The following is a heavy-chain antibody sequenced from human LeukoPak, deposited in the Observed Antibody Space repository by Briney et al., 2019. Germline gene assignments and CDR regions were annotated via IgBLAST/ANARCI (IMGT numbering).Heavy chain of an antibody. CDR2: IYISGST. CDR1: GGSISSYY. Sequence: ASETLSLTCTVSGGSISSYYWSWIRQPAGKGLEWIGRIYISGSTNYNPSLKSRVTMSLDTSKNQLSLKLSSVTAADTAVYYCASLYYDSGGYSRDYWGQGTLVTVSS. CDR3: ASLYYDSGGYSRDY. D-gene: IGHD3-22*01. J-gene: IGHJ4*02. V-gene: IGHV4-4*07.